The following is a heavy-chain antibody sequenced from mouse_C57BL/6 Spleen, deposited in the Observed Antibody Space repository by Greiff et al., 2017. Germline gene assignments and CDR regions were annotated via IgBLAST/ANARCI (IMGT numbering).Heavy chain of an antibody. CDR2: IDPSDSET. CDR3: ASDYDRFAY. D-gene: IGHD1-1*01. J-gene: IGHJ3*01. V-gene: IGHV1-52*01. Sequence: QVQLQQPGAELVRPGSSVKLSCKASGYTFTSDWLHWVKQRPIQGLEWIGNIDPSDSETHYNQKFKDKATLTVDKSSSTAYLKLSSLTSEDSAVYYCASDYDRFAYWGQGTLVTVSA. CDR1: GYTFTSDW.